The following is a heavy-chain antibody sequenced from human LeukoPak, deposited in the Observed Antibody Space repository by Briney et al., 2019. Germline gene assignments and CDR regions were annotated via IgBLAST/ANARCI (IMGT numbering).Heavy chain of an antibody. CDR1: GYSFSTYW. J-gene: IGHJ4*02. Sequence: GGSLKIPCKGSGYSFSTYWIGWVRQLPGKGLGWMGIIYPGDSDTRYSPSFQGQVSISVEKSISTAYLKWDSLRATDTAIYYCATIYNSSHWRGDYWGQGTLVTVSS. V-gene: IGHV5-51*01. CDR2: IYPGDSDT. CDR3: ATIYNSSHWRGDY. D-gene: IGHD3-22*01.